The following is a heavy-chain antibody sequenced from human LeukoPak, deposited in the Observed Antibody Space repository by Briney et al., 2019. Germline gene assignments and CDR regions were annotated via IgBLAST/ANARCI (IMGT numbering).Heavy chain of an antibody. CDR1: GFTFSSYS. V-gene: IGHV3-21*01. J-gene: IGHJ3*02. CDR2: ISSSSTFI. CDR3: ARSYCTSTTCYIALDI. D-gene: IGHD2-2*02. Sequence: GGSLRLSCAASGFTFSSYSMNWVRQAPGKGLEWVSSISSSSTFIYYADSVKGRFTISRDNAKNSLYLQMNSLRAEDTAVYYCARSYCTSTTCYIALDIWGQGTMVTVSS.